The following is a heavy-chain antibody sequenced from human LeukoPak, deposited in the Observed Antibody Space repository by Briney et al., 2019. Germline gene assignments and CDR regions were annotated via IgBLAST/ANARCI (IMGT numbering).Heavy chain of an antibody. CDR2: ITPIFGIA. Sequence: SVKVSCKASGGTFSSYAISWVRQAPGQGLEWMGRITPIFGIANYAQKFQGRVTITADKSTSTAYMELSSLRSEDTAVYYCATDAGYCSSTSCYNFDYWGQGTLVTVSS. J-gene: IGHJ4*02. CDR3: ATDAGYCSSTSCYNFDY. D-gene: IGHD2-2*01. V-gene: IGHV1-69*04. CDR1: GGTFSSYA.